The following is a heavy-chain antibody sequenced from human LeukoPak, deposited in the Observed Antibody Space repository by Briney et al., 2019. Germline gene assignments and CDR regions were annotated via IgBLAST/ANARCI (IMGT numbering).Heavy chain of an antibody. CDR3: ARDIKRSRARWENLGFDP. CDR2: INPNSGGT. D-gene: IGHD1-26*01. CDR1: GYTFTSYD. V-gene: IGHV1-2*02. Sequence: ASVKVSCKASGYTFTSYDINWVRQATGQGLEWMGWINPNSGGTNYAQKFQGRVTMTRDTSISTAYMELRSLRSDDTAVYYCARDIKRSRARWENLGFDPWGQGTLVTVSS. J-gene: IGHJ5*02.